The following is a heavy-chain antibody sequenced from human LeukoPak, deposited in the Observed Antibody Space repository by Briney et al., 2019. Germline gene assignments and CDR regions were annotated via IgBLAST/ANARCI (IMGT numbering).Heavy chain of an antibody. CDR2: IKSGGSDK. CDR1: GFTFPSYW. V-gene: IGHV3-7*01. Sequence: GGSLRLSCAASGFTFPSYWMGWVRQAPGKGLEWVASIKSGGSDKYYVDSVKGRFTISRDDPKNSLYLEVNNLRAEDTAVYYCARGPPSGYGTTWFDYWGQGTLVTVSS. CDR3: ARGPPSGYGTTWFDY. J-gene: IGHJ4*02. D-gene: IGHD2/OR15-2a*01.